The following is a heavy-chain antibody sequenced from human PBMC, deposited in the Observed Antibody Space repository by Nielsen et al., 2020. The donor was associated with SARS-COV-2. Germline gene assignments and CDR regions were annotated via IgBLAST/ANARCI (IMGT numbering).Heavy chain of an antibody. CDR1: GFTFSSYA. J-gene: IGHJ3*02. V-gene: IGHV3-30*04. CDR3: ARGYSSGWYWDAFDI. CDR2: ISYDGNNK. Sequence: GGSLRLSCAASGFTFSSYAMHWVRQAPGKGLEWVAVISYDGNNKYYTDSVKGRFTISRDNSKKTLYLQMNSLRAEDTAVYYCARGYSSGWYWDAFDIWGQGTMVTVSS. D-gene: IGHD6-19*01.